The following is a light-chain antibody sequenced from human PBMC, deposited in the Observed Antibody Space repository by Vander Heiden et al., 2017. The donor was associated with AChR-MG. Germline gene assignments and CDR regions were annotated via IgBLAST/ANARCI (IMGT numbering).Light chain of an antibody. CDR2: GNT. Sequence: QSVLTQPPSVSGAPGQKIIISCTGSSSNIGAGYEVHWYQQLPGIAPKLLIYGNTNRPSVVPDRFSASKSGTSASLAITGLQAEDEAEYYCQSGVLFGGGTKLTGL. CDR3: QSGVL. V-gene: IGLV1-40*01. CDR1: SSNIGAGYE. J-gene: IGLJ3*02.